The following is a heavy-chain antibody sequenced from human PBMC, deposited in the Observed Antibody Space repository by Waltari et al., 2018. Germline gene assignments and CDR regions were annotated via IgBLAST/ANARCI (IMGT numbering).Heavy chain of an antibody. CDR3: ARDLIAVAGTHFDY. J-gene: IGHJ4*02. V-gene: IGHV1-3*01. Sequence: QVQLVQSGAEVKKPGASVKVSCKASGYTFTSYAMHWVRQAPGQRLEWMGWINAGNVNTKYSQKFQGRVTITRDTSASTAYMELSSLRSEDTAVYYCARDLIAVAGTHFDYWGQGTLVTVSS. CDR1: GYTFTSYA. D-gene: IGHD6-19*01. CDR2: INAGNVNT.